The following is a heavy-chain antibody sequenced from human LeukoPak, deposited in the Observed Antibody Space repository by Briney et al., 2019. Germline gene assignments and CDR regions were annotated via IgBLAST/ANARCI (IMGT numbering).Heavy chain of an antibody. CDR2: IRYDGSNK. V-gene: IGHV3-30*02. J-gene: IGHJ4*02. Sequence: GGSLRLSCAASGFTFSGNGMHWVRQAPGKGLEWVAFIRYDGSNKYYADSVKGRFTISRDYSKNTLYLQMDSLRAEDTAVYFCAEDRGALGTDWGQGTLVTVSS. CDR3: AEDRGALGTD. CDR1: GFTFSGNG. D-gene: IGHD3-10*01.